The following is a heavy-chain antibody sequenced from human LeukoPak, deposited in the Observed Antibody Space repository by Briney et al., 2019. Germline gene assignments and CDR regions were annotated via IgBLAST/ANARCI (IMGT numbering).Heavy chain of an antibody. CDR3: AKASGGSYWDY. CDR1: GFPLCSYA. V-gene: IGHV3-23*01. D-gene: IGHD3-10*01. Sequence: PGGSLRLSCAPWGFPLCSYAVIWLRQAPGKGLEWVSTIIGGGGSTFYADSVKGRFTISRDNSKNTLYLQMNSLRAEDTAMYYCAKASGGSYWDYWGQGTLVTVSS. CDR2: IIGGGGST. J-gene: IGHJ4*02.